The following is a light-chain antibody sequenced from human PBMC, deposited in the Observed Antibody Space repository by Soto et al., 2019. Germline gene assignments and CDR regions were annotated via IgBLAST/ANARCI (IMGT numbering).Light chain of an antibody. J-gene: IGLJ2*01. CDR2: GNS. CDR1: SSNIGAGYD. V-gene: IGLV1-40*01. CDR3: QSYDSSLSVHVV. Sequence: QSVLTQPPSVSGAPGQRVTISCTGSSSNIGAGYDVHWYQQLPGTAPKLLIYGNSNRPSGVPDRFSGSKSGTSASLAITGLQAEDEAYYYCQSYDSSLSVHVVFGGGTKLTVL.